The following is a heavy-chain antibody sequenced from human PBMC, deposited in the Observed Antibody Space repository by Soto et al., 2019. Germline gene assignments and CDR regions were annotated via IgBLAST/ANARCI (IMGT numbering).Heavy chain of an antibody. CDR3: AKDRNVGYSGYGDYGDYVDY. J-gene: IGHJ4*02. V-gene: IGHV3-30*18. CDR2: ISNDGSNK. Sequence: GGSLRLSCAASGFSFSNYGMHWIRQAPGKGLEWVAFISNDGSNKYYADSVKGRFTISRDNSKNTLYLQMNSLRAEDTAVYYCAKDRNVGYSGYGDYGDYVDYWGQGTLVTVSS. CDR1: GFSFSNYG. D-gene: IGHD5-12*01.